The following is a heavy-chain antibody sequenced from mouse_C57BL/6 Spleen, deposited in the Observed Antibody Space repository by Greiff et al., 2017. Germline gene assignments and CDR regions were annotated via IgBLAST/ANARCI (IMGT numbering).Heavy chain of an antibody. Sequence: VQLKESGPELVKPGASVKMSCKASGYTFTDYNMHWVKQSHGKSLEWIGYINPNNGGTSYNQKFKGKATLTVNKSSSTAYMELRSLTSEDSAVYYCARREDYGWFAYWGQGTLGTVSA. CDR2: INPNNGGT. J-gene: IGHJ3*01. V-gene: IGHV1-22*01. D-gene: IGHD2-4*01. CDR3: ARREDYGWFAY. CDR1: GYTFTDYN.